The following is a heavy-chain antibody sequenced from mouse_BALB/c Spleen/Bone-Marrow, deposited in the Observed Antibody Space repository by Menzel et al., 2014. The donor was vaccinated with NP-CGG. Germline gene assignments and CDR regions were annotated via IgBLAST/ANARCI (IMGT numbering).Heavy chain of an antibody. CDR3: ARRDYYDYAWFAY. CDR1: GYPFTGYT. D-gene: IGHD2-4*01. J-gene: IGHJ3*01. CDR2: INPYNGGT. Sequence: EVQLQQSGPALVKPGASMKISCKASGYPFTGYTMNWVKQSHGKNLEWIGLINPYNGGTTYNQKFKGKATLTVDKSSSTAYMELLSLTSEDSVVYYCARRDYYDYAWFAYWGQGTLVTVSA. V-gene: IGHV1-18*01.